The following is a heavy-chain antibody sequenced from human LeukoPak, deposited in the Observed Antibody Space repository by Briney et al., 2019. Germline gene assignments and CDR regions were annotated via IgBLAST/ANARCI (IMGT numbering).Heavy chain of an antibody. CDR1: GFTFGDYS. D-gene: IGHD3-9*01. V-gene: IGHV3-49*03. J-gene: IGHJ4*02. CDR2: IRNKAYGGTA. CDR3: SREVRYDWFQADY. Sequence: GGSQRLSCSASGFTFGDYSMSWFRQALGKGLEWVGFIRNKAYGGTAEYAASVKGRFTISRDDSESIAYLQMDSLKTEDTAVYYCSREVRYDWFQADYWGQGTLVTVSS.